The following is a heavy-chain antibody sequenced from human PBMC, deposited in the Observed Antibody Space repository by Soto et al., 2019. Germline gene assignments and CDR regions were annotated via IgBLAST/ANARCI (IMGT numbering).Heavy chain of an antibody. D-gene: IGHD2-8*02. V-gene: IGHV4-39*02. Sequence: SETLSLTCTVSGGSISSSSYFWGWIRQPPGKGLEWIGSIYYSGSTYYNPSLKSRVTISVDTSKNQFSLKLSSVTAADTAVYYCARDKITGLFDYWGQGTLVTVSS. CDR1: GGSISSSSYF. J-gene: IGHJ4*02. CDR3: ARDKITGLFDY. CDR2: IYYSGST.